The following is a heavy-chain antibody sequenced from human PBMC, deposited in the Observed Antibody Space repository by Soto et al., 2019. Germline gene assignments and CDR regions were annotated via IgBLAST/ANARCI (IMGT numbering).Heavy chain of an antibody. CDR3: YYGSGITVYYYMDV. V-gene: IGHV4-39*01. J-gene: IGHJ6*03. Sequence: PSETLSLTCTVSGGSISSGDYYWSWIRQPPGKGLEWIGSIYYSGSTYYNPSLKSRVTISVDTSKNQFSLKLSSVTAADTAVYYGYYGSGITVYYYMDVWGKGTTVTVSS. CDR1: GGSISSGDYY. D-gene: IGHD3-10*01. CDR2: IYYSGST.